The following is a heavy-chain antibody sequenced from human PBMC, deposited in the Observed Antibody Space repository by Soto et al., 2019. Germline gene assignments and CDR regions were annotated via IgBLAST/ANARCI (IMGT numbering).Heavy chain of an antibody. Sequence: GASVKVSCKASGYTFTSYGISWVRQAPGQGLEWMGWISAYNGNTNYAQKLQGRVTMTTDTSTSTAYMELRSLRSDDTAVYYCARALDSSGYHIATRPEYYFDYWGQGTLVTVSS. V-gene: IGHV1-18*01. D-gene: IGHD3-22*01. CDR1: GYTFTSYG. CDR3: ARALDSSGYHIATRPEYYFDY. CDR2: ISAYNGNT. J-gene: IGHJ4*02.